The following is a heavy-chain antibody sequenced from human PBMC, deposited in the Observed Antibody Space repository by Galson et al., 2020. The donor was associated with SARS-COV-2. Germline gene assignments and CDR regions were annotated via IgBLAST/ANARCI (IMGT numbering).Heavy chain of an antibody. CDR2: ISGGTGGT. J-gene: IGHJ4*02. V-gene: IGHV3-23*01. CDR3: AKDTRPDNGWSIDN. D-gene: IGHD6-19*01. CDR1: GFVFSTYT. Sequence: GGSLRLSCAASGFVFSTYTMSWVRQAPGKGLQWVSAISGGTGGTYYADSVRGRFTVSRDNPKNTLYLQMNSLRAEDTAIYYWAKDTRPDNGWSIDNWGQGTLVTVSS.